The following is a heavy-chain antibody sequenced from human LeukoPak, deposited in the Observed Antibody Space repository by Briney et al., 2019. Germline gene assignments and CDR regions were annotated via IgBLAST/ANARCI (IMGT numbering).Heavy chain of an antibody. CDR2: INPNSGGT. J-gene: IGHJ4*02. Sequence: ASVKVSCKASGYTFTGYYMHWVRQAPGQGLEWMGWINPNSGGTNYAQKIQCRVTMNRDKSISTAYMEMSRLRYDDTAVYYCAGGVVGAPYFDYWGQGTLVTVSS. V-gene: IGHV1-2*02. D-gene: IGHD1-26*01. CDR3: AGGVVGAPYFDY. CDR1: GYTFTGYY.